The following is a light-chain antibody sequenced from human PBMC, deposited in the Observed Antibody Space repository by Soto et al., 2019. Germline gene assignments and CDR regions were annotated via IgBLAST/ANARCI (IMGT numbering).Light chain of an antibody. Sequence: QSVLTQPPSVSAAPGQKVTISCSGSSSNIGSNYVSWYQQLPGPAPKLLIYDIGKRPSGIPDRFSGSQSGTSATLGITGLQTGDEADYYCGTWDNSLSAVFGGGTKLTVL. CDR3: GTWDNSLSAV. CDR1: SSNIGSNY. J-gene: IGLJ2*01. CDR2: DIG. V-gene: IGLV1-51*01.